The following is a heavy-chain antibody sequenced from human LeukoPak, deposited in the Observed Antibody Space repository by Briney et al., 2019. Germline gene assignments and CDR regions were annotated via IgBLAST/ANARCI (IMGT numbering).Heavy chain of an antibody. J-gene: IGHJ4*02. D-gene: IGHD1-1*01. CDR2: IKQDGSEK. Sequence: GGSLRLSCAASGFTFSYYGMHWVRQAPGKGPEWVANIKQDGSEKCYVDSVKGRFTISRDNAKNSLYLQMNSLGAEDTAVYYCARGTWNAFDYWGQGILVTVSS. CDR1: GFTFSYYG. V-gene: IGHV3-7*01. CDR3: ARGTWNAFDY.